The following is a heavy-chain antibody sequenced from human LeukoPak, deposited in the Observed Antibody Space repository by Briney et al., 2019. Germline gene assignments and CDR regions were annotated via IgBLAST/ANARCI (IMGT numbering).Heavy chain of an antibody. CDR3: AKSGRRYYDSSGYYDSDFDY. J-gene: IGHJ4*02. CDR1: SGSIRSSSYY. Sequence: PSETLSLTCTVSSGSIRSSSYYWGWIRQPPGKGLEWIGRIYTSGSTNYNPSLKSRITISVDTSKNQFSLKLSSVTAADTAVYYCAKSGRRYYDSSGYYDSDFDYWGQGTLVTVSS. V-gene: IGHV4-39*07. CDR2: IYTSGST. D-gene: IGHD3-22*01.